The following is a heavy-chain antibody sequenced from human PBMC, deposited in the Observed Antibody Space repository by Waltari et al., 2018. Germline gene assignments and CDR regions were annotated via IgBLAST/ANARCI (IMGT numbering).Heavy chain of an antibody. CDR3: AREGVTGPPAY. Sequence: EVQLVESGGGLIQPGGSLRLSCAASGFTVSSNYMSWVRQATGKGLEWVSVISSGGSTYYANSVKGRFTISRDNSKNTLYLQMNSLRAEDTAVYYCAREGVTGPPAYWGQGTLVTVSS. V-gene: IGHV3-53*01. J-gene: IGHJ4*02. CDR2: ISSGGST. CDR1: GFTVSSNY.